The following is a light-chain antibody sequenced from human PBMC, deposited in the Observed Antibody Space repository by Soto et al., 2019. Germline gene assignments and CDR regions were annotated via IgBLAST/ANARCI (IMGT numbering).Light chain of an antibody. J-gene: IGKJ1*01. CDR3: QKYYSLTWT. Sequence: DIVMTQSPASLAVSLGERATINCKSSQSVLYSSNNKNYLAWYQQKPGQPPKLLIYWASTRESGVPDRFSGSGSGTEFTLTINSLQAEDVAVYYCQKYYSLTWTFGQGTKVEIK. CDR1: QSVLYSSNNKNY. V-gene: IGKV4-1*01. CDR2: WAS.